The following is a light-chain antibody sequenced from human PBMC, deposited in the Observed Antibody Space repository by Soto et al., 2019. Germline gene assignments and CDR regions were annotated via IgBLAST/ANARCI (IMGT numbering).Light chain of an antibody. CDR1: RRDVGGYNY. CDR2: EVT. V-gene: IGLV2-14*01. Sequence: QSVLTPTSSLSGSPGQSITITCTGTRRDVGGYNYVSWYQQYPGKSPKLLIFEVTHRPSGVSTRFSGSKSGNTASLAISGLQAEDEADYYCSSYTISNTLPFVFGTGTKVTVL. J-gene: IGLJ1*01. CDR3: SSYTISNTLPFV.